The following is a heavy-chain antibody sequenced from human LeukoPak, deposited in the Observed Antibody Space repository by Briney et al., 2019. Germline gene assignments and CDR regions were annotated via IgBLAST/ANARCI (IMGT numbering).Heavy chain of an antibody. CDR3: AKSGIAVAGSNWFDP. CDR2: ISSSSSYI. J-gene: IGHJ5*02. D-gene: IGHD6-19*01. CDR1: GFTFNTYS. Sequence: PGGSLRLSCAASGFTFNTYSMNWARQAPGKGLEWVSSISSSSSYIYYADSVKGRFTISRDNSKNTLYLQMNSLRAEDTAVYYCAKSGIAVAGSNWFDPWGQGTLVTVSS. V-gene: IGHV3-21*01.